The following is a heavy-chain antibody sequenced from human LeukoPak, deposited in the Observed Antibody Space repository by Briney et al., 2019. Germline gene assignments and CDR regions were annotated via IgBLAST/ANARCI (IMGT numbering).Heavy chain of an antibody. Sequence: GGSLRLSCAASGFSFSSYDMHWVRQAPGKGLEWVAIIWYDGSYKYYADSVKGRFTVSRDKSKNTLYLQMSSLRAEDTAVYYCARGLQFGSSWYSDSYFDYWGQGTLVTVSS. CDR3: ARGLQFGSSWYSDSYFDY. CDR1: GFSFSSYD. D-gene: IGHD6-13*01. CDR2: IWYDGSYK. V-gene: IGHV3-33*01. J-gene: IGHJ4*02.